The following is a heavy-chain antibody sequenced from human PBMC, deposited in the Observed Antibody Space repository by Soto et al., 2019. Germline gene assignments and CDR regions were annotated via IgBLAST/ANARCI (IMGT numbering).Heavy chain of an antibody. D-gene: IGHD3-9*01. J-gene: IGHJ3*02. CDR3: ASRNYDILTGYYVHDAFDI. CDR2: IIPIFGTA. V-gene: IGHV1-69*13. CDR1: GGTFSGYA. Sequence: AVKVSCKASGGTFSGYAISWVRQAPGRGLEWMGGIIPIFGTANYAQKFQGRVTITADESTSTAYMELSSLRSEDTAVYYCASRNYDILTGYYVHDAFDIWGQGTMVTVSS.